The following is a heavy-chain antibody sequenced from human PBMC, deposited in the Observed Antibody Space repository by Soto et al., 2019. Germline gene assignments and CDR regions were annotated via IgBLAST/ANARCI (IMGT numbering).Heavy chain of an antibody. CDR1: GGSISSGDYY. J-gene: IGHJ5*02. Sequence: QVQLQEPGPGLVKPSQTLSLTCTVSGGSISSGDYYWSWIRQHPGKGLEWIGYIYYSGSTYYNPSHTTRVTISVDTSKTQFSLKLSSVTAADTAVYYCARWWSGSRQAFDPWGQGTLVTVSS. V-gene: IGHV4-31*03. D-gene: IGHD3-3*01. CDR2: IYYSGST. CDR3: ARWWSGSRQAFDP.